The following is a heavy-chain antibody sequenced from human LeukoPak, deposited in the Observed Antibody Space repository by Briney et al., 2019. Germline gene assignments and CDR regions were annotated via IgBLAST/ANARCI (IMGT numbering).Heavy chain of an antibody. V-gene: IGHV3-33*01. CDR2: IWYDGSNT. CDR1: GFTFSSYG. D-gene: IGHD6-19*01. J-gene: IGHJ4*02. CDR3: ASQGPEGTSGWY. Sequence: PGRSLRLSCAASGFTFSSYGMRWVRQDPRKGLEWVAVIWYDGSNTYYADSVKGRFTISRDNSKDTLFLQLNSLRAEDTAVYYCASQGPEGTSGWYWGQGTLVTVSS.